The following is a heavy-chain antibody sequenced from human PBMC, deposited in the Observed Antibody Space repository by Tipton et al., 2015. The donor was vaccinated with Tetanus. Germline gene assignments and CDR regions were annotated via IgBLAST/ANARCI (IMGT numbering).Heavy chain of an antibody. CDR2: VYYTGST. CDR1: GGSMSTYY. CDR3: ARSKLLWFGESLSGFDS. Sequence: LRLSCTVSGGSMSTYYWSWIRQPPGKGLEWIGYVYYTGSTDYNPSLKSRVTISVGTSKSQLSLRLTSVTAADTAVYYCARSKLLWFGESLSGFDSWGQGTLVTVSA. J-gene: IGHJ4*02. V-gene: IGHV4-59*01. D-gene: IGHD3-10*01.